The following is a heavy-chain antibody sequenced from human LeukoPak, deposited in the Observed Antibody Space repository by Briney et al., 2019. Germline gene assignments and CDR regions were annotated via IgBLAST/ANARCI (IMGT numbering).Heavy chain of an antibody. Sequence: GGSLRLSCAASGFTFSSYGMHWVRQAPGKGLEWVAVIWYDGSNKYYADSVKGRFTISRDNSKNTLYLRMNSLRAEDTAVYYCARGNPELYCSSTSCYRWIDNWFDPWGQGTLVTVSS. CDR1: GFTFSSYG. V-gene: IGHV3-33*01. CDR3: ARGNPELYCSSTSCYRWIDNWFDP. J-gene: IGHJ5*02. D-gene: IGHD2-2*02. CDR2: IWYDGSNK.